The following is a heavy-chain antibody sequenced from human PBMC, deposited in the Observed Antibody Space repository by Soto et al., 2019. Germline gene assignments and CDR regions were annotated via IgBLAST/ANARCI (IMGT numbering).Heavy chain of an antibody. J-gene: IGHJ6*02. CDR2: IIPMFETV. CDR3: ARGLRTGNYGMDV. V-gene: IGHV1-69*13. CDR1: GGTFDNYA. Sequence: SVKVSCKASGGTFDNYAVSWVRQAPGQGLECMGGIIPMFETVNYAQRFQGRLTIAAXXXXSXXXMXLTXLTSADTAIYFCARGLRTGNYGMDVWGQGTTVTVS. D-gene: IGHD2-15*01.